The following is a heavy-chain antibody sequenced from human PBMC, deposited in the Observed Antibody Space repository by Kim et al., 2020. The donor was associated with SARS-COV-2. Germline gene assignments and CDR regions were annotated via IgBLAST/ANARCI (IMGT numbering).Heavy chain of an antibody. Sequence: SETLSLTCTVSGGSISSYYWSWIRQPPGKGLEWIGYIYYSGSTNYNPSLKSRVTISVDTSKNQFSLKLSSVTAADTAVYYCASWGVTKAGNDYWGQGTLVTVSS. CDR2: IYYSGST. CDR1: GGSISSYY. CDR3: ASWGVTKAGNDY. V-gene: IGHV4-59*01. D-gene: IGHD4-17*01. J-gene: IGHJ4*02.